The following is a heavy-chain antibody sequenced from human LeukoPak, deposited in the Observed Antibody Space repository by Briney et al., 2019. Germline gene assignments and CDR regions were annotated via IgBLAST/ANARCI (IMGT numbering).Heavy chain of an antibody. J-gene: IGHJ4*02. CDR3: ARQRTASSSGYYYGY. CDR2: IYPGDSDT. Sequence: LGESLKISCQGSGYGFTSHWVGWVRQMPEKGLELMGIIYPGDSDTRYSPSFQGQVTISADKSISTAYLQWSSLKASDTAMYYCARQRTASSSGYYYGYWGQGTLVTVSS. CDR1: GYGFTSHW. V-gene: IGHV5-51*01. D-gene: IGHD3-22*01.